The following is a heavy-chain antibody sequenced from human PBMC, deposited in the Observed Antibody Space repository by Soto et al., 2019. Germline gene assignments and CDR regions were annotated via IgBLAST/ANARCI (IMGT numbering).Heavy chain of an antibody. CDR1: GFTFSDYS. J-gene: IGHJ4*02. CDR3: AREGSSRSYYYDY. V-gene: IGHV3-48*01. D-gene: IGHD6-13*01. Sequence: EVQLVEAVGGLVQPGGSLSLSCAASGFTFSDYSMNWVRQAPGKGLERVSYIRSSGNTIYYADSVRGRFTISRDSAENSVYRQMNSLRVEDTAVYYCAREGSSRSYYYDYWGQGTLVTVSS. CDR2: IRSSGNTI.